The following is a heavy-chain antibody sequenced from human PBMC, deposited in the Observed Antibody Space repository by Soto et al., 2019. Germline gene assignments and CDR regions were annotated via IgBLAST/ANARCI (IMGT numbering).Heavy chain of an antibody. CDR3: ARDSTRYFDWLLDYYYYGMDV. V-gene: IGHV3-21*01. J-gene: IGHJ6*02. CDR2: ISSSSSYI. D-gene: IGHD3-9*01. CDR1: GFTFSSYS. Sequence: GSLRLSCAASGFTFSSYSMNWVRQAPGKGLEWVSSISSSSSYIYYADSVKGRFTISRDNAKNSLYLQMNSLRAEDTAVYYCARDSTRYFDWLLDYYYYGMDVWGQGTTVTVSS.